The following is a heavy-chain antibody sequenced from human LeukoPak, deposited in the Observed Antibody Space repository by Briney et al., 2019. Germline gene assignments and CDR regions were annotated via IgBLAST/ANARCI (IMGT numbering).Heavy chain of an antibody. D-gene: IGHD3-22*01. CDR3: ARGSCGYYTLYYFDY. CDR2: INHSGST. V-gene: IGHV4-34*01. J-gene: IGHJ4*02. Sequence: SETLSLTCAVYGGSFSGYYWSWIRQPPGKGLEWIGEINHSGSTNYNPSLKSRVTISVDTSKNQFSLKLSSVTAADTAVYYCARGSCGYYTLYYFDYWGQGTLVTVSS. CDR1: GGSFSGYY.